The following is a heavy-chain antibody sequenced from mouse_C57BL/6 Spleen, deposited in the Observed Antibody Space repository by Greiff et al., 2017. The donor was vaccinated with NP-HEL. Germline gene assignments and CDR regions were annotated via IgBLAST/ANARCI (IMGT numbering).Heavy chain of an antibody. CDR3: ARIKKIVATYVDY. CDR1: GYTFTSCW. CDR2: TNPTNGRT. V-gene: IGHV1S81*02. Sequence: VQLQQPGAELVKAGASVKMSCKASGYTFTSCWMHWVKQRLGQGLEWFAETNPTNGRTYYNEKFKSKATLTVDKSSSTAYMLLSGPTFEDSAVYYCARIKKIVATYVDYWGQGTTLTVSS. J-gene: IGHJ2*01. D-gene: IGHD1-1*01.